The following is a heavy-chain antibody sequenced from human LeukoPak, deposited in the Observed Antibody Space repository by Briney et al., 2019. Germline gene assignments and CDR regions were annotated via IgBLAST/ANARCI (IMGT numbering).Heavy chain of an antibody. J-gene: IGHJ5*02. Sequence: ASVKVSCKASGYTFTGYYMHWVRQAPGQGLEWMGWISGHNNNTNYAQKFQGRVTMTTDTSTRTAYMELRSLRSDDTAVYYCAREGGYYDSSDSLVWFDPWGQGTLVTVSS. V-gene: IGHV1-18*04. CDR3: AREGGYYDSSDSLVWFDP. D-gene: IGHD3-22*01. CDR1: GYTFTGYY. CDR2: ISGHNNNT.